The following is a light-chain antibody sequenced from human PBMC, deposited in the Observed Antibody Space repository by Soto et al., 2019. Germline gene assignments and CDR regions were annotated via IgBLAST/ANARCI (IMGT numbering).Light chain of an antibody. Sequence: SYELTQSPSVSVAPGQTATITCGGANSESRSVHWYQQKPGQAPILVVYDDADRPSGIPERFSGFNSGNTATLTISRVEAGDEADYWCQVWDSGSDLYVFGTGTKLTVL. CDR2: DDA. J-gene: IGLJ1*01. CDR1: NSESRS. CDR3: QVWDSGSDLYV. V-gene: IGLV3-21*02.